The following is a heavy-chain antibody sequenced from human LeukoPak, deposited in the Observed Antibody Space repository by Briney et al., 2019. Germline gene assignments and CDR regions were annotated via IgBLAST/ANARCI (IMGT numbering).Heavy chain of an antibody. CDR3: VRGTPWRNVGNFDY. D-gene: IGHD3-3*01. Sequence: GGSLSLSCAVSVYTYDEYDMLWVRQPPGKGLEWVSGISWNSGSIGYAYPVKGRFTISRDNAQNALYLQKNNLRAEHTAVYYCVRGTPWRNVGNFDYWGEGALVTLS. J-gene: IGHJ4*02. CDR1: VYTYDEYD. CDR2: ISWNSGSI. V-gene: IGHV3-9*01.